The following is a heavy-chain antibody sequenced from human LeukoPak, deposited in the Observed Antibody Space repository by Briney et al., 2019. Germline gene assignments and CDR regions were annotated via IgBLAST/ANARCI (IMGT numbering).Heavy chain of an antibody. Sequence: SETLSLTCTVSGGSISSGDYYWSWIRQPPGKGLEWIGYIYYSGSTYYNPSLKSRVTISVDTSKNQFSLKLSSVTAADTAVYYCASIAARPSNVPAGWGQGTLVTVSS. V-gene: IGHV4-30-4*08. CDR1: GGSISSGDYY. D-gene: IGHD6-6*01. J-gene: IGHJ4*02. CDR2: IYYSGST. CDR3: ASIAARPSNVPAG.